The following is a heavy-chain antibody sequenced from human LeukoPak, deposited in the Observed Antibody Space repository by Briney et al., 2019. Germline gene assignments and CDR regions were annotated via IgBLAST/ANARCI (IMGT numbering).Heavy chain of an antibody. V-gene: IGHV3-23*01. CDR3: ARGPYGDMINRNWFDP. J-gene: IGHJ5*02. CDR2: IRGSGGST. CDR1: GFTFSSYA. Sequence: GGSLRLSCAASGFTFSSYAMSWVRQAPGKGLEWVSAIRGSGGSTYYADSVKGRFTISRDNSKNTLYLQMNSLRAEDTAVYYCARGPYGDMINRNWFDPWGQGTLVTASS. D-gene: IGHD4-17*01.